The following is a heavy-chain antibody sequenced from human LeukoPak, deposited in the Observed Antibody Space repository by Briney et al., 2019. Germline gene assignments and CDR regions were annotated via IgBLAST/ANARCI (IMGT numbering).Heavy chain of an antibody. D-gene: IGHD3-22*01. V-gene: IGHV3-30*18. Sequence: PGGSLRLSCAASGFTFSSYGMHWVRQAPGEGLEWVAVISYDGSNKYYADSVKGRFTISRDNSKNTLYLQMNSLRAEDTAVYYCAKERWIYDSRGSNIDYWGQGTLVTVSS. CDR3: AKERWIYDSRGSNIDY. J-gene: IGHJ4*02. CDR1: GFTFSSYG. CDR2: ISYDGSNK.